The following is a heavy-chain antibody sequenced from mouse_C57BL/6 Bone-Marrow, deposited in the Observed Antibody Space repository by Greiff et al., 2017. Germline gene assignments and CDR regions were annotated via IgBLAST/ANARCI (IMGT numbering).Heavy chain of an antibody. V-gene: IGHV6-6*01. J-gene: IGHJ1*03. CDR2: IRNKANNHAT. CDR3: TRPGDYPWYCDV. Sequence: EVKLVESGGGLVQPGGSMKLSCAASGFTFSDAWMDWVRQSPEKGLEWVAEIRNKANNHATYYAESVKGRFTISRDDSKSSVYLQMNSVRAEDTGIDYCTRPGDYPWYCDVWGTGTTVTVSS. CDR1: GFTFSDAW. D-gene: IGHD2-4*01.